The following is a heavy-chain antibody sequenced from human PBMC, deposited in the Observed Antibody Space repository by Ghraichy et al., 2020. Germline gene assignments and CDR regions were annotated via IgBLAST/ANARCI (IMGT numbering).Heavy chain of an antibody. CDR2: ISSSSSTI. D-gene: IGHD6-6*01. J-gene: IGHJ2*01. CDR3: ARDRDSSSSYYWYFDL. Sequence: GESLNISCAASGFTFSSYSMNWVRQAPGKGLEWVSYISSSSSTIYYADSVKGRFTISRDNAKNSLYLQMNSLRDEDTAVYYCARDRDSSSSYYWYFDLWGRGTLVTVSS. CDR1: GFTFSSYS. V-gene: IGHV3-48*02.